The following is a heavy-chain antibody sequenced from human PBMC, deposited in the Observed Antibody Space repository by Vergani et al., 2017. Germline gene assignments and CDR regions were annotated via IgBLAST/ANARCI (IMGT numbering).Heavy chain of an antibody. CDR3: ARDGTDIVVVPAAIGAFDI. Sequence: EVQLLESGGGLVQPGGSLRLSCAASGFTFSSYAMHWVRQAPGKGLEYVSAISSNGGSTYYANSVKGRFTISRDNSKNTLYLQMNSLRAEDTAVYYCARDGTDIVVVPAAIGAFDIWGQGTMVTVSS. CDR2: ISSNGGST. D-gene: IGHD2-2*02. J-gene: IGHJ3*02. V-gene: IGHV3-64*01. CDR1: GFTFSSYA.